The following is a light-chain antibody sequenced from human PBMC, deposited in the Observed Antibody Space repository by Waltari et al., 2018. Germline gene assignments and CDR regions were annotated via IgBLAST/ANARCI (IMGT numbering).Light chain of an antibody. CDR1: SSDIGRYDI. V-gene: IGLV2-23*02. CDR3: CSYAGNYVWV. Sequence: QSALTQPAAVSGSPGQSVTISCTGASSDIGRYDIVSWYQQHPGNAPKLVISDVSKRPSGVSDRFSDSKSGDTASLTISGLQFEDEADYYCCSYAGNYVWVFGGGTRLTVL. CDR2: DVS. J-gene: IGLJ3*02.